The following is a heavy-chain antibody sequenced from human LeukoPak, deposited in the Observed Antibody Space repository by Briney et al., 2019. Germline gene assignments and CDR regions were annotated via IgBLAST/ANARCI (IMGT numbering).Heavy chain of an antibody. D-gene: IGHD5-12*01. CDR1: GGSISSGDYF. V-gene: IGHV4-61*08. J-gene: IGHJ4*02. CDR2: LYYSRRT. Sequence: SETLSLTCTVSGGSISSGDYFWCWIRQPPGMGLEWIGCLYYSRRTNYSPSLTSRVTLSADTSKNQFSLKRSSVTAADSAIYYCARDYSGYEFDYWGQGTLVTVSS. CDR3: ARDYSGYEFDY.